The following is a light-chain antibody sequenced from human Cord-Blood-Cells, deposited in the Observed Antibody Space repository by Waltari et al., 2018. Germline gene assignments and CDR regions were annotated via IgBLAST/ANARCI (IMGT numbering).Light chain of an antibody. V-gene: IGKV3-15*01. CDR1: QRVSSN. Sequence: EIVMTQSPATLPVSPGERATLSCRASQRVSSNLAWYQQKPGQAPRLLIYGASTRATGIPARFSGSGSGTEFTLTISSLQSEDFAVYYCQQYNNWWTFGQGTKVEIK. CDR3: QQYNNWWT. CDR2: GAS. J-gene: IGKJ1*01.